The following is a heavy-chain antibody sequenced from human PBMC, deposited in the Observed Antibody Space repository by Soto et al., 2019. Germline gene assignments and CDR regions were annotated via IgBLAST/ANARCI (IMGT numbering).Heavy chain of an antibody. Sequence: QVQLVQSGAEAKKPGSSVKVSCKTSGGTFSSYAISWVRQAPGQGLEWMGGIVPLFRTTNDAQKFQGRVTMTADTSTYTGYMELSGLRSGDTAVYYCARGGYSSTWSNLLARFGLDVWGQGTTVTVSS. D-gene: IGHD6-13*01. CDR2: IVPLFRTT. J-gene: IGHJ6*02. V-gene: IGHV1-69*06. CDR3: ARGGYSSTWSNLLARFGLDV. CDR1: GGTFSSYA.